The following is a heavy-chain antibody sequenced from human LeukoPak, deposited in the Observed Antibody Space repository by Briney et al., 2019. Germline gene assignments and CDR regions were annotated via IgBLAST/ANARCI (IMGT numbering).Heavy chain of an antibody. J-gene: IGHJ4*02. CDR2: ISGSGGST. CDR1: GFTFSSYA. CDR3: AKDLGTVTTFDY. V-gene: IGHV3-23*01. Sequence: PGGSLRLSCAASGFTFSSYAMSWVRQAPGKGLEWVSAISGSGGSTYYADSVKGRFTISRDNSKNTLCLQMNSLRAKDTAVYYCAKDLGTVTTFDYWGQGTLVTVSS. D-gene: IGHD4-17*01.